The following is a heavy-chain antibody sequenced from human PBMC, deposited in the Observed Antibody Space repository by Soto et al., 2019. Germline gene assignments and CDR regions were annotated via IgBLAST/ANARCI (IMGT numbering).Heavy chain of an antibody. D-gene: IGHD5-12*01. CDR2: IKQYGSEK. Sequence: GGSLRLSCAASGFTFNDYWMIWVRQAPGKGLEWVANIKQYGSEKYYVDSVKGRFTISRDNTKNSVYLQMNSLRAEDTAVYYCAKVRRYSGYEYFDYWGQGALVTVSS. V-gene: IGHV3-7*05. CDR1: GFTFNDYW. CDR3: AKVRRYSGYEYFDY. J-gene: IGHJ4*02.